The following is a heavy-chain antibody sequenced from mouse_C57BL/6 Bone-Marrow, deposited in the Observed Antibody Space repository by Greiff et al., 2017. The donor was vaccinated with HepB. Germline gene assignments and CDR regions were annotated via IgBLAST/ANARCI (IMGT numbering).Heavy chain of an antibody. CDR2: ISRGGSYT. V-gene: IGHV5-6*01. CDR1: GFTFSSYG. CDR3: ARPGPLPDAMDY. J-gene: IGHJ4*01. Sequence: EVQLVESGGDLVKPGASLKLSCAASGFTFSSYGMSWVRQTPDKSLEWVATISRGGSYTYYPDSVKGRFTISRDNAKNTLYLQMSSLKSEDAAMYYCARPGPLPDAMDYWGQGTSVTVSS.